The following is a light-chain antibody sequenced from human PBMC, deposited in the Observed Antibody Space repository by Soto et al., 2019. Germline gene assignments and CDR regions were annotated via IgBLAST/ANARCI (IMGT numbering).Light chain of an antibody. CDR1: QSVSTD. V-gene: IGKV3-15*01. CDR3: QQYGNTPFT. J-gene: IGKJ5*01. CDR2: GAS. Sequence: EIGMTQSPSTLSVSLGGRATLSCRTSQSVSTDLAWYQQRPGQAPRLLIFGASTRATGIPARFTGSGSGTEFILTISSLQSEDSAVYYCQQYGNTPFTFGHGTRLEIK.